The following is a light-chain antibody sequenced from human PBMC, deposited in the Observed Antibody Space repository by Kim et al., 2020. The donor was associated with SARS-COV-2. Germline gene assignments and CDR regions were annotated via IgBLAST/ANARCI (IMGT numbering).Light chain of an antibody. CDR3: QQYHVLPLT. CDR1: QAIRNH. V-gene: IGKV1-33*01. CDR2: DAS. Sequence: APVLDRFPIPCHARQAIRNHLTWYQQKPGHAPPLLIYDASLLETGVPSRFTGSGSGTDFTFPFSTLQPEDIAIYYCQQYHVLPLTFGQGTRLEIK. J-gene: IGKJ5*01.